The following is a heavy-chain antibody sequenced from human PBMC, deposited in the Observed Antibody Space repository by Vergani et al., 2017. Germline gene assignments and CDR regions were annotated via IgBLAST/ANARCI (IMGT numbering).Heavy chain of an antibody. CDR2: IIPIIGIA. J-gene: IGHJ4*02. CDR3: ARGGGDYGDQDLDY. Sequence: QVQLVQSGAEVKKPGSSVKVSCKASGGTFSSYTISWVRQAPGQGLEWMGRIIPIIGIANYAQKFQGRVTITADKSTSTAYMELSSLRSEDTAVYYCARGGGDYGDQDLDYWGQGTLVTVSS. CDR1: GGTFSSYT. V-gene: IGHV1-69*02. D-gene: IGHD4-17*01.